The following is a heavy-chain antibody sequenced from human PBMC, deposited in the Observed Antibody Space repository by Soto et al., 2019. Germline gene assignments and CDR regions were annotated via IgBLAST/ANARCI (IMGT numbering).Heavy chain of an antibody. Sequence: SETLSLPCTVPGGSISSYYWSWIRQPPGKGLEWIGYIYYSGSTNYNPSLKSRVTISVDTSKNQFSLKLSSVTAADTAVYYCARVALGSGSYLDDAFEIWGQGTMVTVSS. CDR3: ARVALGSGSYLDDAFEI. CDR1: GGSISSYY. J-gene: IGHJ3*02. V-gene: IGHV4-59*01. CDR2: IYYSGST. D-gene: IGHD3-10*01.